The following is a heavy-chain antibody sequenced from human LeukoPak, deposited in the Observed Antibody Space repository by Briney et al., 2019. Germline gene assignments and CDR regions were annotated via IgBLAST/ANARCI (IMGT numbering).Heavy chain of an antibody. V-gene: IGHV3-7*03. D-gene: IGHD3-9*01. Sequence: GGSLRLSCVASGFTLSTYWMNWVRQAPGKRLEWVANINQGGGEKYYVDSVKGRFTISRDNAKNSLYLQMNSLRAEDTAAYYCARDYTGYFPWGQGTLVTVSS. CDR3: ARDYTGYFP. CDR2: INQGGGEK. J-gene: IGHJ5*02. CDR1: GFTLSTYW.